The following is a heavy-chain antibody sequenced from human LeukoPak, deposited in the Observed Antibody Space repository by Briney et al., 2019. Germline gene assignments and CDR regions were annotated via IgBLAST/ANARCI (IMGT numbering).Heavy chain of an antibody. V-gene: IGHV3-23*01. CDR1: GFTFSNYA. CDR2: INDSGGST. Sequence: GGSLRLSCAASGFTFSNYAMSWVRQAPGKGLEWVSAINDSGGSTYYADSVKGRFTISRDNSKNTLYLQMNSLRAEDTAVYYCARIMYYYDSSGSVDYWGQGTLVTVSS. CDR3: ARIMYYYDSSGSVDY. J-gene: IGHJ4*02. D-gene: IGHD3-22*01.